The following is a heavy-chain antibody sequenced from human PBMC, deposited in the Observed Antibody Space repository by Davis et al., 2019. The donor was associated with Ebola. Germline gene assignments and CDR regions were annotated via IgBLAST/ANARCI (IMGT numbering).Heavy chain of an antibody. V-gene: IGHV3-66*02. Sequence: GESLKISCAASGFTVSSSYMNWVRQAPGKGLEWVSVIQSGGGTYYADSVKGRFTISRDNSKNTLYLQMNSLRVEDTAVYYCARDLSWAGYFDDWGQGTLVTVSS. CDR1: GFTVSSSY. CDR2: IQSGGGT. CDR3: ARDLSWAGYFDD. J-gene: IGHJ4*02. D-gene: IGHD6-13*01.